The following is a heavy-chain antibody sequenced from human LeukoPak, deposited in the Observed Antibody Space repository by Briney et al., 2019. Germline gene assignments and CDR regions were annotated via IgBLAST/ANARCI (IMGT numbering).Heavy chain of an antibody. D-gene: IGHD2-21*02. CDR2: FDPEDGET. Sequence: VASVKVSCKVSGYTLTELSMHWVRQAPGKGLEWMGGFDPEDGETIYAQKFQGRVTMTEDTSTDTAYMELSSLRSEDTAVYYCARDPRRDMGPTNWFDPWGQGTLVTVSS. CDR1: GYTLTELS. CDR3: ARDPRRDMGPTNWFDP. V-gene: IGHV1-24*01. J-gene: IGHJ5*02.